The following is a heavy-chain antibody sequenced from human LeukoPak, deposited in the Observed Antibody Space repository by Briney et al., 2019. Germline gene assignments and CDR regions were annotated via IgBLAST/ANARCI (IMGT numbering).Heavy chain of an antibody. J-gene: IGHJ3*02. CDR2: ISGSGSSI. CDR1: RFTLSSYE. CDR3: ARTYGSGYTDAFDI. Sequence: GGSLRLSCAASRFTLSSYEMNWVRQAPGKGLEWVSYISGSGSSIFYADSVKGRFTISRDNAKNSLYLQMDSLRAEDTAVYYCARTYGSGYTDAFDIWGQGTMVTVSS. D-gene: IGHD3-10*01. V-gene: IGHV3-48*03.